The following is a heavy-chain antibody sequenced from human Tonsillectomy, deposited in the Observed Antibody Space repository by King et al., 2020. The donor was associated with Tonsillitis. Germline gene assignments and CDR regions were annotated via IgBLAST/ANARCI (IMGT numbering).Heavy chain of an antibody. D-gene: IGHD2-15*01. J-gene: IGHJ6*02. V-gene: IGHV1-2*02. CDR3: ARDPGRPGTLEVAQHPGYGLDV. CDR2: INPNSGAT. CDR1: GHTFSDYY. Sequence: QLVQSGAEVKKPGASVKVSCKASGHTFSDYYLHWVRQAPGQGLEWLGWINPNSGATNYAQKFQGRVTMTRDTSISTAYMELSRLRSDDTDVYFCARDPGRPGTLEVAQHPGYGLDVWGQGTKVTVSS.